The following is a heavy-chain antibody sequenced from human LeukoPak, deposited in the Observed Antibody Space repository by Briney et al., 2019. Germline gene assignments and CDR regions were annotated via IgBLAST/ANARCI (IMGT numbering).Heavy chain of an antibody. CDR1: GFTFSSYA. J-gene: IGHJ4*02. D-gene: IGHD6-19*01. CDR3: ARYNIAVAGFDY. Sequence: GGTLRLSCAASGFTFSSYAMTWVRQAPGKGLEWVSAISSGGESTYYADSVKGRFTISRDNSKDTLYLQMNSLRAEDTAVYYCARYNIAVAGFDYWGQGTLVTVSS. V-gene: IGHV3-23*01. CDR2: ISSGGEST.